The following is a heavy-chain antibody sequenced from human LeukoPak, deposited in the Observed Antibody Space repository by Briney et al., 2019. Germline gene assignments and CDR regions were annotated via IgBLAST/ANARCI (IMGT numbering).Heavy chain of an antibody. D-gene: IGHD3-3*01. CDR3: ARDLTYYDFWVDY. Sequence: GALRLSCAASGFNFNSYAMHWVRQAPGKGLEWVAVISYDGSNKYYADSVKGRFTISRDNSKNTLYLQMNSLRAEDTAVYYCARDLTYYDFWVDYWGQGTLVTVSS. CDR1: GFNFNSYA. CDR2: ISYDGSNK. J-gene: IGHJ4*02. V-gene: IGHV3-30*01.